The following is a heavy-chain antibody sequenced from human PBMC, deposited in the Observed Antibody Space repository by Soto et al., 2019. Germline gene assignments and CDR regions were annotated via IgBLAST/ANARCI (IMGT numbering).Heavy chain of an antibody. CDR1: GGSISSGGYS. V-gene: IGHV4-30-2*01. D-gene: IGHD3-22*01. CDR3: ARSNYESPIPLYY. Sequence: QLQLQESGSGLVKPSQTLSLTCAVSGGSISSGGYSWSWIRQPPGKGLEWIGYIYHSGSTYYNPSLKSRGTLSVDRAKNQFSLKLSSVTAAETAVYYGARSNYESPIPLYYWGQGTLFTVSS. CDR2: IYHSGST. J-gene: IGHJ4*02.